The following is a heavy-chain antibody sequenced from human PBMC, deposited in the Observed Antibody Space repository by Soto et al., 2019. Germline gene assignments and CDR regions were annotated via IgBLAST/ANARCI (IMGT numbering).Heavy chain of an antibody. CDR1: GYSISSGYY. J-gene: IGHJ4*02. Sequence: SETLSLTCAVSGYSISSGYYWGWIRQPPGKWLEWIGSIYHSGSTYFNPSLKSRVTISVDTSKNQLSLKMSSVTAADTDVYYCAREPGGGYNYGRPFDYWGPGTLVPDS. D-gene: IGHD5-18*01. CDR2: IYHSGST. V-gene: IGHV4-38-2*02. CDR3: AREPGGGYNYGRPFDY.